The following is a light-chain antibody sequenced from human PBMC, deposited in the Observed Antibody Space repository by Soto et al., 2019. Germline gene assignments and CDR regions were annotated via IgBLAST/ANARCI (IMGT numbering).Light chain of an antibody. Sequence: QSVLTQPASVSGSPGQSITISCTGTSSDVGGYNYVSWYQQQAGKAPKLIIHEVSNRPSGVSNRFSGSKSGNTASLTISGLQAEDEADYYCCSYPGSHTWVFGGGTKLTVL. CDR2: EVS. CDR1: SSDVGGYNY. CDR3: CSYPGSHTWV. V-gene: IGLV2-14*01. J-gene: IGLJ3*02.